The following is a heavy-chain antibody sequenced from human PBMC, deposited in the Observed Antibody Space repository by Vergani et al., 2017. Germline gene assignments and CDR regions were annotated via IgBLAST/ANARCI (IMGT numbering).Heavy chain of an antibody. D-gene: IGHD4-11*01. CDR3: SRVNTETNGQLYYYYYMDV. CDR1: GGSFTSYH. Sequence: QVQLQQWGGGLLKPSETLSLTCVVNGGSFTSYHWTWIRQSPGEGLVWVGDIDHTGRPDYNPSLKSRLTMSVNKSRNQFSLTLNSVTATDTAIYFCSRVNTETNGQLYYYYYMDVWGQGTAVTVS. J-gene: IGHJ6*03. V-gene: IGHV4-34*01. CDR2: IDHTGRP.